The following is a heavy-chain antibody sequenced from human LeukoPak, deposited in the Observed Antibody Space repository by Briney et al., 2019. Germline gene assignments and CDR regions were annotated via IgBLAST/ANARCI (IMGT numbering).Heavy chain of an antibody. D-gene: IGHD2-8*01. CDR3: AKFYANVDAFDI. J-gene: IGHJ3*02. Sequence: SQTLSLTCAISGDSVSSNSVAWNWIRQSPSRGLEWLGRTYYRSKWYNDYAVSVKSRITINPDTSKNQFSLQLNSVTPEDTAVYYCAKFYANVDAFDIWGQGTMVTVSS. CDR1: GDSVSSNSVA. V-gene: IGHV6-1*01. CDR2: TYYRSKWYN.